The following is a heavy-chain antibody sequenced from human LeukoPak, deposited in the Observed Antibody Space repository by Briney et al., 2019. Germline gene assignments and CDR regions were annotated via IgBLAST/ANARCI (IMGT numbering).Heavy chain of an antibody. CDR2: ISSSGSTI. CDR1: GFTFSSYE. CDR3: AGERISLRYFDWLPRPYYYYYGMDV. V-gene: IGHV3-48*03. J-gene: IGHJ6*02. D-gene: IGHD3-9*01. Sequence: GGSLRLSCAASGFTFSSYEMNWVRQAPGKGLEWVSYISSSGSTIYYADSVKGRFTISRDNAKNSLYLQMNSLRAEDTAVYYCAGERISLRYFDWLPRPYYYYYGMDVWGQGTTVTVSS.